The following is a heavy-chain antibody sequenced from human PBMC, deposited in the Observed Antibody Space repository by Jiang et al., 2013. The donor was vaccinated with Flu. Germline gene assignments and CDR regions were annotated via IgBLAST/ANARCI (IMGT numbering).Heavy chain of an antibody. CDR3: ARAIDVAAAGTIYFQH. Sequence: YSMQWVRQAPGKGLEYIASISSNGGSTYHANSVKGRFTISRDNSKNTLYLQMGGVRAEDMAVYYCARAIDVAAAGTIYFQHWGQGTLVTVSS. J-gene: IGHJ1*01. D-gene: IGHD6-13*01. CDR1: YS. V-gene: IGHV3-64*01. CDR2: ISSNGGST.